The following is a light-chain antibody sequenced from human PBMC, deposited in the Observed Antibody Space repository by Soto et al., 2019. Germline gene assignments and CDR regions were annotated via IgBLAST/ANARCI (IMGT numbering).Light chain of an antibody. CDR1: SSNIGNNY. J-gene: IGLJ1*01. CDR3: GTWDSSLSAGV. V-gene: IGLV1-51*02. CDR2: ENN. Sequence: QSALTQPPSVSAAPGQKVTIPCSGSSSNIGNNYVSWYQQLPGTAPKLLIYENNKRPSGIPDRFSGSKSGTSATLGITGLQTGDEADYYCGTWDSSLSAGVFGTGTKVT.